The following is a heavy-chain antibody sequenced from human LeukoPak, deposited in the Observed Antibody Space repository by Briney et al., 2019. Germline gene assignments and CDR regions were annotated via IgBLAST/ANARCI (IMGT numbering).Heavy chain of an antibody. V-gene: IGHV1-2*02. J-gene: IGHJ4*02. CDR2: INPNSGGT. D-gene: IGHD2-15*01. CDR3: AREHIVVVVAASSVFDY. Sequence: GASVKVSCKASGYTFTGYYMHWVRQAPGQGLEWMGWINPNSGGTNYAQKFQGRVTMTRDTSISTAHMELSRLRSDDTAVYYCAREHIVVVVAASSVFDYWGQGTLVTVSS. CDR1: GYTFTGYY.